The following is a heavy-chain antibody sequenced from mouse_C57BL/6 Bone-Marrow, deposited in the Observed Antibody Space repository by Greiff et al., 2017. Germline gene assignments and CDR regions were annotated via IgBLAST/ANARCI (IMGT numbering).Heavy chain of an antibody. CDR3: ARDGYYVPWYFDV. J-gene: IGHJ1*03. CDR1: GYPFTSYW. CDR2: IYPGSGCT. Sequence: QVQLQQPGAELVKPGASVKMSCKASGYPFTSYWITWVKQRPGQGLEWIGDIYPGSGCTNYNEKFKSKATLTVDTSSSTAYMQLSSLTSEDSAVYYCARDGYYVPWYFDVWGTGTTVTVSS. D-gene: IGHD2-3*01. V-gene: IGHV1-55*01.